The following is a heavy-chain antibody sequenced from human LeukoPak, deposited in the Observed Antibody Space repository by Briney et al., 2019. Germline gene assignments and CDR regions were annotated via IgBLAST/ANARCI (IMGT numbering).Heavy chain of an antibody. Sequence: GGSLRLSCAASGFTFSNYAMAWVRQAPGEGLEWVSGISGNGGKIYYADSVKGRFTISRDNSKNTLYLEMNSLRGEDTAIYFCAKRDYYDSSGYAPLFDYWGQGTLVTVSP. CDR1: GFTFSNYA. CDR2: ISGNGGKI. J-gene: IGHJ4*02. CDR3: AKRDYYDSSGYAPLFDY. V-gene: IGHV3-23*01. D-gene: IGHD3-22*01.